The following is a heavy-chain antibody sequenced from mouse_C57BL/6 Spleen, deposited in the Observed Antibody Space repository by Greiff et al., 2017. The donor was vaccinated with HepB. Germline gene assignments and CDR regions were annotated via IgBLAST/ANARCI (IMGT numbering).Heavy chain of an antibody. CDR1: GFNIKDYY. CDR2: IDPEDGET. CDR3: ARSGSYYFDY. D-gene: IGHD2-2*01. Sequence: VQLQQSGAELVKPGASVKLSCTASGFNIKDYYMHWVKQRTEQGLEWIGRIDPEDGETKYAPNFQGKATITADTSSNTAYLQLSSLTSEDAAVYYCARSGSYYFDYWGQGTTLTVSS. J-gene: IGHJ2*01. V-gene: IGHV14-2*01.